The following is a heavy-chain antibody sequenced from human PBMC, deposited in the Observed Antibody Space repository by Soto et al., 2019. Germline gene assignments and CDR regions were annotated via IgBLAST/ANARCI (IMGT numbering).Heavy chain of an antibody. D-gene: IGHD4-17*01. CDR2: IHYSGST. CDR3: GRSQGSTTVTTFDY. CDR1: GGSISSYY. Sequence: SETLSLTCTVSGGSISSYYWSWIRQPPGKGLEWIANIHYSGSTSYNPSLKSRVTISVDTSKNQFSLNLNSVTAADTAAYYRGRSQGSTTVTTFDYGGRATRSTFSS. J-gene: IGHJ4*02. V-gene: IGHV4-59*08.